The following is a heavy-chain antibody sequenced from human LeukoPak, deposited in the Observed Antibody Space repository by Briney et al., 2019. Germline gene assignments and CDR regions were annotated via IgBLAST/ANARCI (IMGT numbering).Heavy chain of an antibody. Sequence: PGGSLRLSCAASGFTFSDYYMSWIRQAPGKGLEWVSYISSSGSTIYYADSVKGRFTISRDNAKNSLYLQMNSLRAEDTAVYYCARDLSSREIFGVVTSYYFDYWGQGTLVTVSS. CDR3: ARDLSSREIFGVVTSYYFDY. CDR2: ISSSGSTI. J-gene: IGHJ4*02. CDR1: GFTFSDYY. V-gene: IGHV3-11*04. D-gene: IGHD3-3*01.